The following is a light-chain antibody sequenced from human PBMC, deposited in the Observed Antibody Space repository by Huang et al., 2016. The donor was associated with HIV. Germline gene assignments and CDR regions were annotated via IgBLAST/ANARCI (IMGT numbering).Light chain of an antibody. J-gene: IGKJ3*01. CDR1: QIVSSH. CDR2: AAS. V-gene: IGKV3-15*01. Sequence: ETVMTQSPVTLSVSPGDRASLSCRSSQIVSSHLVWYQQKPGQAPRLLICAASTRATGVPARFSCSGAGTEFTLTISTLQSEDSAVYYCQQYNDFRSTFGPGTRVEIK. CDR3: QQYNDFRST.